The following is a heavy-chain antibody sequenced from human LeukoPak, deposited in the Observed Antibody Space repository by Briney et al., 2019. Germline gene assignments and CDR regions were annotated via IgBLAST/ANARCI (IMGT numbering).Heavy chain of an antibody. CDR1: RGTFISYA. CDR3: ARRYYYGMDV. V-gene: IGHV1-69*04. CDR2: IIPILGIA. Sequence: SVKVSCKASRGTFISYAISWVRQAPGQGVEWMGRIIPILGIANYAQKFQGRVTITADKSTSTAYMELSSLRSEDTAVYYCARRYYYGMDVWGQGTTVTVSS. J-gene: IGHJ6*02.